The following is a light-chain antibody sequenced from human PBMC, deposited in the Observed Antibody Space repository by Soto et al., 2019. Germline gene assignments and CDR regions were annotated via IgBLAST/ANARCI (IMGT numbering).Light chain of an antibody. J-gene: IGLJ2*01. CDR3: SSYAGYNNCVV. Sequence: QSVLTQPPSASGSPGQSVTISCTGTTSDVGGYDFVSWYQQHPGKAPKLMIYEVTKRPSGVPDRFSGSKSGNTASLTVSGLQAEDEADYYCSSYAGYNNCVVFGGGTKVTVL. V-gene: IGLV2-8*01. CDR1: TSDVGGYDF. CDR2: EVT.